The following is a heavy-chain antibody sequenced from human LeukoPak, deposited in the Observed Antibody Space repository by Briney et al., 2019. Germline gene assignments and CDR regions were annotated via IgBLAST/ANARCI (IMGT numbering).Heavy chain of an antibody. CDR3: ARDLWSWVITFGGVIEPPYYYYGMDV. CDR1: GFTFSSYS. D-gene: IGHD3-16*02. Sequence: GGSLRLSCAASGFTFSSYSMKWVRQAPGKGLECGSSISSSSSYIYYADSVRGRFTISRENAKNSLYLQMNSLRAEDTAVYYCARDLWSWVITFGGVIEPPYYYYGMDVWGQGTTVTVSS. J-gene: IGHJ6*02. CDR2: ISSSSSYI. V-gene: IGHV3-21*01.